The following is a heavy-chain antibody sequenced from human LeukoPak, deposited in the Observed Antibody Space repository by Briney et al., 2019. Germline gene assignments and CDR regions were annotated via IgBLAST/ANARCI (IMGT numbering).Heavy chain of an antibody. CDR1: GYTFTSYG. CDR3: ARGEDYTDPFDY. Sequence: GASVNVSCTASGYTFTSYGISWVRQAPGQGLEWMGWISAYNGNTNYAQKLQGRVTMTTDTSTSTAYMELRSLRSDDTAAYYCARGEDYTDPFDYWGQGTLVTVSS. CDR2: ISAYNGNT. V-gene: IGHV1-18*01. J-gene: IGHJ4*02. D-gene: IGHD4-11*01.